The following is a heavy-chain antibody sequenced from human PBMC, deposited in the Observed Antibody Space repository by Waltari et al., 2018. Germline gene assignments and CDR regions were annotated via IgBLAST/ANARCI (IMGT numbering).Heavy chain of an antibody. J-gene: IGHJ6*03. V-gene: IGHV3-30*02. CDR1: GFTFSSYG. D-gene: IGHD5-18*01. CDR2: IRYDGSNK. CDR3: AKVGYSYGLGYYYYYYYMDV. Sequence: QVQLVESGGGVVQPGGSLRLSCAASGFTFSSYGMHWVRQAPGQGLEWVAFIRYDGSNKYYADSVKGRFTISRDNSKNTLYLQMNSLRAEDTAVYYCAKVGYSYGLGYYYYYYYMDVWGKGTTVTVSS.